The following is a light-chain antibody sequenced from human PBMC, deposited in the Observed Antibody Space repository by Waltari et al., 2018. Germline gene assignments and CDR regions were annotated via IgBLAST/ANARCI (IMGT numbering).Light chain of an antibody. V-gene: IGLV7-43*01. CDR3: LLYYGGPWV. J-gene: IGLJ3*02. CDR2: STS. CDR1: TGPVTSDYY. Sequence: QTVVTQEPSLPVSPGGTVTLPRASSTGPVTSDYYQNWFQQKPGQAPRALIHSTSVRYSWTPTRFSGSLLGDKAALTLSGVQPEDEADYYCLLYYGGPWVFGGGTKVTVL.